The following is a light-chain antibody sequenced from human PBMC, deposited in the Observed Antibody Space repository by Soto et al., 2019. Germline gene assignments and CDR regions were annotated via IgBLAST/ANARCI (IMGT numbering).Light chain of an antibody. CDR1: QSVSSN. Sequence: EIVMTQSPATLSVSPGERATLSCRASQSVSSNLAWYQQKPGQTPRLLIYGASTRATGIPGRFSGSGSGTEFTLTISSLQSEDFAVYYCQQRNKWPPVTFGGGTRVEIK. V-gene: IGKV3-15*01. J-gene: IGKJ4*01. CDR3: QQRNKWPPVT. CDR2: GAS.